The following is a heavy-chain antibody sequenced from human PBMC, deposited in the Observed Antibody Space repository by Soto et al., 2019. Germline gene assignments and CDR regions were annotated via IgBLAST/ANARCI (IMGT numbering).Heavy chain of an antibody. D-gene: IGHD1-26*01. Sequence: QVQLVQSGAEVKKPGSSVKVSCKACGGTFSSYAISWVRQAPGQGPEWMGGIIPIFGTANYAQKFQGRVTITADESTSTAYMELSSLRSEDTAVYYCARSVGDGYTYWYFDLWGRGTLVTVSS. J-gene: IGHJ2*01. CDR1: GGTFSSYA. V-gene: IGHV1-69*01. CDR3: ARSVGDGYTYWYFDL. CDR2: IIPIFGTA.